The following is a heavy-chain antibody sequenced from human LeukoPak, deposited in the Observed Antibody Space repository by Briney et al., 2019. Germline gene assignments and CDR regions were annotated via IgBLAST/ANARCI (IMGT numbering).Heavy chain of an antibody. CDR1: GGTFRSYA. CDR3: ASGTTDIVVVPATLRNYYFDY. V-gene: IGHV1-69*13. D-gene: IGHD2-2*01. CDR2: IIPILGTA. J-gene: IGHJ4*02. Sequence: ASVKVSCKTSGGTFRSYAISWVRQAPGQGLEWMGGIIPILGTANYAQKFQGRVTITADESTSTAYMELSSLRSEDTAVYYCASGTTDIVVVPATLRNYYFDYWGQGTLVTVSS.